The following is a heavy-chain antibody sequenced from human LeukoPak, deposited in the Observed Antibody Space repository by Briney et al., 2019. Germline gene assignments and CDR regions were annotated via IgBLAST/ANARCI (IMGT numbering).Heavy chain of an antibody. CDR3: ARDRSGYSYGPGYFDY. D-gene: IGHD5-18*01. CDR1: GYTLSSYY. Sequence: ASVKVSCKASGYTLSSYYVHWVRQAPGQGLEWMGMIIPSDGFTSYAQKFQGRVTMTRDMSTSTAYMELSSLRSEDTAVYYCARDRSGYSYGPGYFDYWGQGTLVTVSS. J-gene: IGHJ4*02. V-gene: IGHV1-46*01. CDR2: IIPSDGFT.